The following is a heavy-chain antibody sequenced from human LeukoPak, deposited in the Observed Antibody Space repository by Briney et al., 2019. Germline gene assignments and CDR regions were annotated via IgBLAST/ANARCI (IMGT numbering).Heavy chain of an antibody. D-gene: IGHD2-2*01. CDR3: SKEGTEYCSSTSCSNWFDP. J-gene: IGHJ5*02. CDR2: ISGSGGST. V-gene: IGHV3-23*01. CDR1: GFTFSGYA. Sequence: GGSLRLSCAASGFTFSGYAMSWVRQAPGKGLEWVSAISGSGGSTYYADSVKGRFTISRDNSKNTLYLQMNSLRAEDTAVYYCSKEGTEYCSSTSCSNWFDPWGQGTLVTVSS.